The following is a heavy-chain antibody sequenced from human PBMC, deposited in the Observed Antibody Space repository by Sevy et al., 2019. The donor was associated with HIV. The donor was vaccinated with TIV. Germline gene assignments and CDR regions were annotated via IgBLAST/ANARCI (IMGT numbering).Heavy chain of an antibody. J-gene: IGHJ6*02. D-gene: IGHD4-17*01. V-gene: IGHV3-11*01. Sequence: GGSLRLSCAASGFTFSDYYMSWIRQAPGKGLEWVSYISGSDGTTFYADSVKGRFTISRDNAKNSVYLKMNSLRAEDTAMYYCARDHVKDGDFGDYYYYAMDVWGQGTTVTVSS. CDR3: ARDHVKDGDFGDYYYYAMDV. CDR2: ISGSDGTT. CDR1: GFTFSDYY.